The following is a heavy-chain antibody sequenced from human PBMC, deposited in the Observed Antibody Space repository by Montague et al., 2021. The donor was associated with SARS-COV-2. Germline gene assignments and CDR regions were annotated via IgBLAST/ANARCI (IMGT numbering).Heavy chain of an antibody. CDR3: AREISGPDYFDY. CDR2: FSYSGST. Sequence: SETLSLTCTVSGGSVSSNRDSWGWIRQPPGRGLEWIGTFSYSGSTYSNPSLNNRVSISRDTSRNHFSLKLTSVTTADTAVYYCAREISGPDYFDYWGQGTLVTVSS. D-gene: IGHD3-10*01. CDR1: GGSVSSNRDS. V-gene: IGHV4-39*02. J-gene: IGHJ4*02.